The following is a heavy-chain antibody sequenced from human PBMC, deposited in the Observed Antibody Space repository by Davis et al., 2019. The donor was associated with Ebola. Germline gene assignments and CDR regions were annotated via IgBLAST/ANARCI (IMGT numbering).Heavy chain of an antibody. J-gene: IGHJ2*01. V-gene: IGHV4-34*01. CDR1: GGSFSGYY. Sequence: PSETLSLTCAVYGGSFSGYYWSWIRQPPGKGLEWIGEINHSGSTNYNPSLKSRVTISVDTSKNQFSLKLSSVTAADTAVYYCARHPPGYGDPHWYFDLWGRGTLVTVSS. CDR2: INHSGST. D-gene: IGHD4-17*01. CDR3: ARHPPGYGDPHWYFDL.